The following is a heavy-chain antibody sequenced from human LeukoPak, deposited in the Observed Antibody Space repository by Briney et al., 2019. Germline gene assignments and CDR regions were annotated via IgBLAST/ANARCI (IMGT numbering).Heavy chain of an antibody. CDR3: ARDRVVVPAYYYYYGMDA. V-gene: IGHV1-18*01. CDR2: ISAYNGNT. Sequence: ASVKVSCKASGYTFTSYGISWVRQAPGQGLEWMGWISAYNGNTNYAQKLQGRVTMTTDTSTSTAYMELRSLRSDDTAVYYCARDRVVVPAYYYYYGMDAWGQGTTVTVSS. CDR1: GYTFTSYG. J-gene: IGHJ6*02. D-gene: IGHD2-21*01.